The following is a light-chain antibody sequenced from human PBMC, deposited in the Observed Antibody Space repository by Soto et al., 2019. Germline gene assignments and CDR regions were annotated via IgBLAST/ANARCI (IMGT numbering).Light chain of an antibody. CDR2: GAS. J-gene: IGKJ2*01. Sequence: VLTQSPGTLSLSPGERATISCRASQSISSNYLAWYQHKPGQAPRLLIYGASSRATGIPPRFSGSGSGTDFTLTISRLEPEDCGVFYCQQYGNSPPYTFGQGTRLEI. CDR3: QQYGNSPPYT. V-gene: IGKV3-20*01. CDR1: QSISSNY.